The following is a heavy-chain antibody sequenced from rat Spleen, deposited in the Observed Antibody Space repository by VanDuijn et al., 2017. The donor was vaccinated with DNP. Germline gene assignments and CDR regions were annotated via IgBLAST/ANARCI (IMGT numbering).Heavy chain of an antibody. V-gene: IGHV5-7*01. D-gene: IGHD1-10*01. CDR1: GFTFSDYY. CDR3: ARQGQLYYFDY. CDR2: ITYDGGRT. Sequence: EVQLVESGGGLVQPGRSLKLSCAASGFTFSDYYMAWVRQAPTKGLEWVASITYDGGRTSYRDSVKGRFPISRDNAKSTLYLQMNSLRSEDTATYYCARQGQLYYFDYWGQGVMVTVSS. J-gene: IGHJ2*01.